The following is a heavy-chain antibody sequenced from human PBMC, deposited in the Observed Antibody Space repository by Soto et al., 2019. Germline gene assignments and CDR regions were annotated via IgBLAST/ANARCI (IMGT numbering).Heavy chain of an antibody. CDR2: ITSTSSTI. CDR1: GFTFSSYD. Sequence: TXVSLRLSCAASGFTFSSYDMNWVRQAPGKGLEWVSYITSTSSTIYYADSVKGRFTISRDNAKNSLYLQMTSLRDEDTAVYYCARDISYDSSGYQMRYYGMDVWGQGTTVTVSS. D-gene: IGHD3-22*01. J-gene: IGHJ6*02. V-gene: IGHV3-48*02. CDR3: ARDISYDSSGYQMRYYGMDV.